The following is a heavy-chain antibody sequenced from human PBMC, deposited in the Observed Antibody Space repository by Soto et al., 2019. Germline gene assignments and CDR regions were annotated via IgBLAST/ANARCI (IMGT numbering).Heavy chain of an antibody. Sequence: QVQLVQSGAEVKKPGASVKVSCKTPGYPFTSYGINWVRQAPGQGPEWMGWISAYNGKTSYTQKFQGSVTMTTYTSTSTADMELRSLRSDATAVYYCARDRLIAVTGLLHYWGQGTLVTVSS. J-gene: IGHJ4*02. CDR3: ARDRLIAVTGLLHY. CDR2: ISAYNGKT. CDR1: GYPFTSYG. V-gene: IGHV1-18*01. D-gene: IGHD6-19*01.